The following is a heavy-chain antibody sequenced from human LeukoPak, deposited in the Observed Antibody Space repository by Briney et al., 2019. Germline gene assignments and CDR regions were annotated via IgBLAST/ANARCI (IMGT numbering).Heavy chain of an antibody. V-gene: IGHV3-23*01. J-gene: IGHJ6*03. CDR2: ISGSGGST. CDR3: AKDRGVAARPSYGFYYYYMDV. D-gene: IGHD6-6*01. Sequence: GGSLRLSCAASGFTFSSYAMSWVSQAPGKGLEWVSAISGSGGSTYYADSVKGRFTISRDNSKNTLYLQMNSLRAEDTAVYYCAKDRGVAARPSYGFYYYYMDVWGKGTTVTVSS. CDR1: GFTFSSYA.